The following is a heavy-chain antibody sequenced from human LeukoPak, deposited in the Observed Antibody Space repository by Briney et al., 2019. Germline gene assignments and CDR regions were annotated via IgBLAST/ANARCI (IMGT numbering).Heavy chain of an antibody. J-gene: IGHJ4*02. CDR3: AKDGNYLDSSGYLIPFDY. V-gene: IGHV3-23*01. D-gene: IGHD3-22*01. CDR1: GFTFSRFA. CDR2: ISGSDRTT. Sequence: PGGSLRLSCEASGFTFSRFAMSWVRQAPGKGLERVSSISGSDRTTYYADSVKGRFTISRDNSKNILYLQMNSLRADDTAFYYCAKDGNYLDSSGYLIPFDYWGLGTLVTVSS.